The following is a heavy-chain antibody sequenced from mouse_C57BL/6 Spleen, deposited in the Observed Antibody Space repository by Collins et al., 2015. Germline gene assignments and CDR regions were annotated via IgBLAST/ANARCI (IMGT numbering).Heavy chain of an antibody. CDR2: IYPGSGST. CDR3: ACDSSGYRGFAY. V-gene: IGHV1-55*01. Sequence: QVQLQQPGAELVKPGASVKMSCKASGYTFTSYWITWVKQRPGQGLEWIGDIYPGSGSTNYNEKFKSKATLTVDTSSSTAYMQLSSLTSEDSAVYYCACDSSGYRGFAYWGQGTLVTVSA. J-gene: IGHJ3*01. D-gene: IGHD3-2*02. CDR1: GYTFTSYW.